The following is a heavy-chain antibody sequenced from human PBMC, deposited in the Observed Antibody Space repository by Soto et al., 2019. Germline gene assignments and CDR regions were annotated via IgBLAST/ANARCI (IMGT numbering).Heavy chain of an antibody. J-gene: IGHJ5*02. D-gene: IGHD2-15*01. Sequence: QVQLVESGGGVVQPGRSLRLSCAASGFTFSSHGMHWVRQAPGKGLEWVAVIWYDGSNKYYADSVKGRFTISRDNSKNTLYLQMNSLRAEDTAVYYCARDNFLGYCSCGSCWFDPWGQGTLVTVSS. CDR2: IWYDGSNK. CDR3: ARDNFLGYCSCGSCWFDP. V-gene: IGHV3-33*01. CDR1: GFTFSSHG.